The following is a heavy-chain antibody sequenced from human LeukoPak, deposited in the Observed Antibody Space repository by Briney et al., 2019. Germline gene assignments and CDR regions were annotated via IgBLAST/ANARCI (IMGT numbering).Heavy chain of an antibody. J-gene: IGHJ4*02. V-gene: IGHV3-48*03. CDR2: ISSSGSTI. CDR1: GFTFSSYE. CDR3: ARVEDGDYDLYYFDY. D-gene: IGHD4-17*01. Sequence: HPGGSLRLSCAASGFTFSSYEMNWVRQAPGKGLEWVSYISSSGSTIYYADSVKGRFTISRDNAKNSLYLQMNSLRAEDTAVYYCARVEDGDYDLYYFDYWGQGTLVTVSS.